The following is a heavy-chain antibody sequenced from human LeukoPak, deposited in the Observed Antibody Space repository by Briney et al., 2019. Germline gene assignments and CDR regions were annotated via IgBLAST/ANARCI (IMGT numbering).Heavy chain of an antibody. V-gene: IGHV4-38-2*02. CDR3: ARGDGGYDGFFDY. J-gene: IGHJ4*02. CDR1: GYSISSGYY. D-gene: IGHD5-12*01. CDR2: IYHSGST. Sequence: SETLSLTCTVSGYSISSGYYWGWIRQPPGKGLEWIGSIYHSGSTYYNPSLKSRVTISVDTSKNQFSLKLSSVTAADTAVYYCARGDGGYDGFFDYWGQGTLVTVSS.